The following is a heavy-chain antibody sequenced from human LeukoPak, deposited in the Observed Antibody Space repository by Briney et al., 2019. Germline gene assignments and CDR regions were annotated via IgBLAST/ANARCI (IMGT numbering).Heavy chain of an antibody. CDR2: ITSRSTYI. Sequence: GGSLRLSCAASGFTFSNYNMNWVRQAPGKGLEWVSSITSRSTYIYYADSVKGRFTISRDNAKNSLYLQMNSLRVEDTAVYYCARDAPQKTEGRPVPLESWGQGILVTVSS. V-gene: IGHV3-21*01. J-gene: IGHJ4*02. D-gene: IGHD6-6*01. CDR3: ARDAPQKTEGRPVPLES. CDR1: GFTFSNYN.